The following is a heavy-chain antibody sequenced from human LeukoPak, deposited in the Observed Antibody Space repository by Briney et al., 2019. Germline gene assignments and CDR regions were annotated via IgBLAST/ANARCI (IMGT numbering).Heavy chain of an antibody. Sequence: GASVKVSCKASGGTFSSYAISWVRQAPGQGLEWMGGIIPIFGTANYTQTFQGRVTITTDESTSTAYMELSSLRSEGTAVYYCARGRRFGELGNWFDPWGQGTLVTVSS. CDR1: GGTFSSYA. D-gene: IGHD3-10*01. CDR2: IIPIFGTA. J-gene: IGHJ5*02. CDR3: ARGRRFGELGNWFDP. V-gene: IGHV1-69*05.